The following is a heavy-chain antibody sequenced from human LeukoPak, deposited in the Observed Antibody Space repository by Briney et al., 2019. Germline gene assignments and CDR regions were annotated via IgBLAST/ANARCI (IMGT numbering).Heavy chain of an antibody. CDR3: AKSFRGFSYGKIDF. J-gene: IGHJ4*02. CDR1: GFTFSSYG. Sequence: PGGSLRLSCAASGFTFSSYGMHWVRQAPGKGLEWVAFIRYDGSNKYYADSVKGRFTISGDNAKNSLYLQMNSLRAEDTAVYYCAKSFRGFSYGKIDFWGQGTLVTVSS. D-gene: IGHD5-18*01. CDR2: IRYDGSNK. V-gene: IGHV3-30*02.